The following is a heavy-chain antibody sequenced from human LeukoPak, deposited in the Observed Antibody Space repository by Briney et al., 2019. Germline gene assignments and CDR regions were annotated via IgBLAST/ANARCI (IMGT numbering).Heavy chain of an antibody. Sequence: HTGGSLRLSCAASGLAFSAYKMHWVRRAPRKGLVWVSRISTDGYTTDYADFVQGRFTASRDNTKNTWSLEMNSLRAEDTAVYYCVVGGSPGYWGQGTLVTVSS. CDR3: VVGGSPGY. D-gene: IGHD2-15*01. V-gene: IGHV3-74*01. J-gene: IGHJ4*02. CDR2: ISTDGYTT. CDR1: GLAFSAYK.